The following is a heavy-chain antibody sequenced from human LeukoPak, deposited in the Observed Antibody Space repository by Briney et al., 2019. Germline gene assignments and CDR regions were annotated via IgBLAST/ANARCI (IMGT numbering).Heavy chain of an antibody. CDR3: ARELGYCSGGSCGWFDP. J-gene: IGHJ5*02. D-gene: IGHD2-15*01. V-gene: IGHV1-18*04. CDR2: ISAYNGNT. Sequence: ASVTVSCKASGYTFTSYGISWVRQAPGQGLEWMGWISAYNGNTNYAQKLQGRVTMTTGTSTSTAYMELRSLRSDDTAVYYCARELGYCSGGSCGWFDPWGQGTLVTVSS. CDR1: GYTFTSYG.